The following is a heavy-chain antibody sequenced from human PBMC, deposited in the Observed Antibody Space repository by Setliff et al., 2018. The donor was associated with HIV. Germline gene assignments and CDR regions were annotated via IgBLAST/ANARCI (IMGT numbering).Heavy chain of an antibody. CDR3: AKDPTHDSYGDYYWYFDL. Sequence: ASVKVSCAASGFTFDDYDMNWVRQAPGKGLEWVSGISAGGGNTYYGDSVKGRLTISRDNSKNTLYLQMNSLRAEDTAVYYCAKDPTHDSYGDYYWYFDLWGRGTLVTVSS. J-gene: IGHJ2*01. CDR1: GFTFDDYD. D-gene: IGHD4-17*01. CDR2: ISAGGGNT. V-gene: IGHV3-23*01.